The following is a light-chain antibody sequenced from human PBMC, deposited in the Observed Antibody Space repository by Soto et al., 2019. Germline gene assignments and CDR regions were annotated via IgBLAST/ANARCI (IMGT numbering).Light chain of an antibody. CDR2: GAS. CDR1: QSVSSSY. V-gene: IGKV3D-20*02. CDR3: QQRSNWPLS. Sequence: EIVLTQSPGTLSLSPGEMAHLSCRASQSVSSSYLAWYQQKPGQAPRLLIYGASNRAAGIPVRFSGSGSGTDFTLTISSLEPEDFAVYYCQQRSNWPLSFGGGTKVDNK. J-gene: IGKJ4*01.